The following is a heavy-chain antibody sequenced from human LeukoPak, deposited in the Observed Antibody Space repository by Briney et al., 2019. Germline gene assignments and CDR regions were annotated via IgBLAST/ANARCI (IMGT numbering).Heavy chain of an antibody. CDR3: AKDMGGGRGELLFGYFDC. Sequence: GGSLRLSCAASGFTFDDYAMHWVRQAPGKGLEWVSGISWNSGSIGYADSVKGRFTISRDNAKNSLYLQMNSLRAEDTALYYCAKDMGGGRGELLFGYFDCWGQGTLVTVSS. J-gene: IGHJ4*02. V-gene: IGHV3-9*01. D-gene: IGHD2-21*02. CDR1: GFTFDDYA. CDR2: ISWNSGSI.